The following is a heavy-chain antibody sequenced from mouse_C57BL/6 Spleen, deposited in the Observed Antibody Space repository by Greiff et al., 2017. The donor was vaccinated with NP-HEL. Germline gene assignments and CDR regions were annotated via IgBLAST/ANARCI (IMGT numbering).Heavy chain of an antibody. CDR3: ARGGYSNYESLDY. Sequence: VQLQQSGPELVKPGASVKISCKASGYSFTSYYIHWVKQRPGQGLEWIGWIYPGSGNTKYNEKFKGKATLTADTSSSTAYMQLSSLTSEDSAVYYCARGGYSNYESLDYWGQGTTLTVSS. J-gene: IGHJ2*01. CDR1: GYSFTSYY. D-gene: IGHD2-5*01. CDR2: IYPGSGNT. V-gene: IGHV1-66*01.